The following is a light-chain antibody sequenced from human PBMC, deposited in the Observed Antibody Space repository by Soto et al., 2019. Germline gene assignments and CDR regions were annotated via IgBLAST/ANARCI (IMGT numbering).Light chain of an antibody. CDR2: DAS. CDR3: QQYYTYWHM. Sequence: DIPMTQSPSTPSASVGDRGIITCRASQSISDYLAWYQQKPGKAPKLLIYDASNLESGVPSTFSGSGSGTEFTLTISSLQPDDFATYYCQQYYTYWHMFGQGTKVDIK. CDR1: QSISDY. J-gene: IGKJ1*01. V-gene: IGKV1-5*01.